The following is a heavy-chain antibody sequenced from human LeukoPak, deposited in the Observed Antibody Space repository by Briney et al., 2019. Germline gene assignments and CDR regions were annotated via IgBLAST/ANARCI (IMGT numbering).Heavy chain of an antibody. CDR1: GYTFTGYY. V-gene: IGHV1-2*02. D-gene: IGHD6-13*01. CDR2: INPNSGGT. CDR3: ARVRVAWVAAAGNDY. Sequence: SSVKVSRKPSGYTFTGYYMHWVRQAPGQGLEWMGWINPNSGGTNYAQKFQGRVTMTRDTSISTAYMELSRLRSDDTAVYYCARVRVAWVAAAGNDYWGQGTLVTVSS. J-gene: IGHJ4*02.